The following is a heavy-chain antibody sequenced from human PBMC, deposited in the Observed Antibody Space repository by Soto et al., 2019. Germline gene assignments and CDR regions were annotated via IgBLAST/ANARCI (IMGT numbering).Heavy chain of an antibody. CDR2: I. V-gene: IGHV3-9*01. Sequence: IGYADSVKGRLTISRDNAKNSLYLQMNSLRAEDTALYYCAKDIGPTVGFVDYWGQGTLVTVSS. D-gene: IGHD2-15*01. CDR3: AKDIGPTVGFVDY. J-gene: IGHJ4*02.